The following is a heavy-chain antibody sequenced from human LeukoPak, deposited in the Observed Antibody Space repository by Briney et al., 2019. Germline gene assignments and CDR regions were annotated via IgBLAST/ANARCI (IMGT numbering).Heavy chain of an antibody. CDR1: GYSIRNGDY. D-gene: IGHD3-3*01. Sequence: SETLSLTCVVSGYSIRNGDYWGWIRQSPGKGLEWIASMYNSVSIHYNPSLKSRVTILVDTSKNEFSLKMRSVTAADTAVYYCARERHDLWSAYHFDSWGLGTLVIVSS. CDR3: ARERHDLWSAYHFDS. CDR2: MYNSVSI. J-gene: IGHJ4*02. V-gene: IGHV4-38-2*02.